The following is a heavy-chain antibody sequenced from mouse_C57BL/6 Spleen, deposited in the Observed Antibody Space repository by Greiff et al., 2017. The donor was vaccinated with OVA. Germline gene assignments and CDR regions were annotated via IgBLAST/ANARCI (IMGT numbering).Heavy chain of an antibody. J-gene: IGHJ3*01. V-gene: IGHV14-4*01. D-gene: IGHD4-1*01. CDR2: IVPENGDT. Sequence: VQLKQSGAELVRPGASVKLSCTASGFNITDDYMHWVKQRPEQGLEWIGWIVPENGDTEYASKFQGKATITADTSSNTAYLQLSSLTSEYTAVYDCTTDWDRFAYWGKGTPVTVSA. CDR3: TTDWDRFAY. CDR1: GFNITDDY.